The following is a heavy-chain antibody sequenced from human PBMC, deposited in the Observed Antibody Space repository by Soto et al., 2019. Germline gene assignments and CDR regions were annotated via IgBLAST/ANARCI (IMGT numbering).Heavy chain of an antibody. CDR1: GFTFRTYP. CDR2: IGGGGDT. CDR3: AGHDDTSGYFTDFDY. J-gene: IGHJ4*02. V-gene: IGHV3-23*01. D-gene: IGHD3-22*01. Sequence: EVQLLQSGGGFVQPGGSLRLSCEVSGFTFRTYPMSWVRQAPGKGLQWVSAIGGGGDTYYADSVKGRFTISRDNSKNMLYLQLNRLIVEDTALFSCAGHDDTSGYFTDFDYWGQGAQVTFSS.